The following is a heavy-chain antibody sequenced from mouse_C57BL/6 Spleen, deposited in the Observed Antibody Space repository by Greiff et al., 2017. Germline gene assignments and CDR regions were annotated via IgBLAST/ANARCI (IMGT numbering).Heavy chain of an antibody. Sequence: EVKVVESGEGLVKPGGSLKLSCAASGFTFSSYAMSWVRQTPEKRLEWVAYISSGGDYIYYADTVKGRFTISRDNARNTLYLQMSSLKSEDTAMYYCTRGYDYDDGYAMDYWGQGTSVTVSS. CDR2: ISSGGDYI. D-gene: IGHD2-4*01. J-gene: IGHJ4*01. CDR1: GFTFSSYA. V-gene: IGHV5-9-1*02. CDR3: TRGYDYDDGYAMDY.